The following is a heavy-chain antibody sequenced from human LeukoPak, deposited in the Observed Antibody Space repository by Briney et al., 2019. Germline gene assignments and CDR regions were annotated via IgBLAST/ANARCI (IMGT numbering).Heavy chain of an antibody. CDR3: AKDRVGGALEF. Sequence: PGGSLRLSCEASGFTFSKTWMSWVRQAPGKGLEWVACIMEDGSVQKYVDSVRGRFTISRDNARNSLYLQMNCLRVEDTAVYYCAKDRVGGALEFWGQGTLATVSS. CDR1: GFTFSKTW. J-gene: IGHJ4*02. D-gene: IGHD2-21*01. V-gene: IGHV3-7*04. CDR2: IMEDGSVQ.